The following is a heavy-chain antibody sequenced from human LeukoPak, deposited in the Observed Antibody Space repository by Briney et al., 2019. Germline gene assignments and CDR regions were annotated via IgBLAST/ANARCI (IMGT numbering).Heavy chain of an antibody. D-gene: IGHD3/OR15-3a*01. J-gene: IGHJ6*04. CDR1: GFTFSTYW. V-gene: IGHV3-7*01. CDR3: ARGRRWTDV. Sequence: GGSLRRSCAASGFTFSTYWMRWVRQAPGKGLEWVANINQDGSEKDYVDSVKGRFTISRDNAKNSLYLQMNSLRAEDTAVYYCARGRRWTDVWGKGTTVTVSS. CDR2: INQDGSEK.